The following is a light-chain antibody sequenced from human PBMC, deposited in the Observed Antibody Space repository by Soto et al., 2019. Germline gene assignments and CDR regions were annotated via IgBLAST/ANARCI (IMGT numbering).Light chain of an antibody. CDR1: QSLSAF. V-gene: IGKV3-20*01. Sequence: EIVLTQSPGTLSLSPGERATLSCRASQSLSAFLAWYQQQPGQAPRLLIYGASTRATGIPDRFSGSGSGTDFTLTISRLEPEDFGVYYCQQYGSSLLTFGGGTKVEIK. CDR3: QQYGSSLLT. J-gene: IGKJ4*01. CDR2: GAS.